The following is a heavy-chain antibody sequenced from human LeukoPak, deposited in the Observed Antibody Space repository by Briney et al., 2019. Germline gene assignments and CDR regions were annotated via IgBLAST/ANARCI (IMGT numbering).Heavy chain of an antibody. CDR3: ARRGMAGPLFHFDY. Sequence: GGSLRLSCAASGFTFSSYWMSWVRQAPGKGLEWVANIKQDGSEQYYVDSVKGRFTISRDNAKNSLYLQMNSLRAEDTAVYYCARRGMAGPLFHFDYWGLGTLVTVSS. CDR1: GFTFSSYW. D-gene: IGHD5-24*01. CDR2: IKQDGSEQ. V-gene: IGHV3-7*03. J-gene: IGHJ4*02.